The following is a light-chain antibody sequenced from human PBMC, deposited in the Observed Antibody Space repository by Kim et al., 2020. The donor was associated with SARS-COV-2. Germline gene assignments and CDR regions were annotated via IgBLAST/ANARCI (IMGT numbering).Light chain of an antibody. CDR1: NYGRKS. V-gene: IGLV3-21*04. CDR2: YDS. J-gene: IGLJ3*02. CDR3: QVWDSSSDQV. Sequence: VAPGKTARITCGGNNYGRKSVHWYQQKPGQAPVLVIYYDSDRTSGIPERFSGSNSGNTATLTISRVEAGDEADYYCQVWDSSSDQVFGGGTQLTVL.